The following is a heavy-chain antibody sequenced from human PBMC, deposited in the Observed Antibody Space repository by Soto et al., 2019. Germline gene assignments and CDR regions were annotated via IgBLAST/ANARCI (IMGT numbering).Heavy chain of an antibody. J-gene: IGHJ4*02. D-gene: IGHD7-27*01. V-gene: IGHV3-23*01. CDR1: GFTFSTYA. CDR2: ISGTGAGT. CDR3: APRKTGGDLDY. Sequence: PGGSLRLSCAASGFTFSTYAMSWVRQAPGKGLEWVSAISGTGAGTYYADSVKGRFTISRDNSKNTLHLQMNSLRAKDTAVYYCAPRKTGGDLDYWGQGTLVTVSS.